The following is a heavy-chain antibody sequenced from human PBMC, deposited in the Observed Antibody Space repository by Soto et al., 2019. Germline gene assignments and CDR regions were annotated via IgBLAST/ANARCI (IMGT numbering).Heavy chain of an antibody. CDR1: GGSISSYY. D-gene: IGHD3-3*01. CDR2: IYYSGST. V-gene: IGHV4-59*01. CDR3: ARGGNYDFWSGSHDYYGMYV. J-gene: IGHJ6*02. Sequence: PSETLSLTCTVSGGSISSYYWSWIRQPPGKGLEWIGYIYYSGSTNYNPSLKSRVTISVDTSKNQFSLKLSSVTAADTAVYYCARGGNYDFWSGSHDYYGMYVWGQGTTVTVSS.